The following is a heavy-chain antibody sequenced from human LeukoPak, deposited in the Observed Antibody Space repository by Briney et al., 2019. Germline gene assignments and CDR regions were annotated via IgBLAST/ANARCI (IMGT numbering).Heavy chain of an antibody. Sequence: SETLSLTCAVYGGSFSGYFWSWVRQPPGKGPEWIGEINHSGSTNYNPSLKSRVTISVDTSKNQVSLKLSSVTAADTAVYYCAGLRRYYDSSGYYYADYYYYMDVWGKGTTVTISS. CDR2: INHSGST. V-gene: IGHV4-34*01. J-gene: IGHJ6*03. D-gene: IGHD3-22*01. CDR1: GGSFSGYF. CDR3: AGLRRYYDSSGYYYADYYYYMDV.